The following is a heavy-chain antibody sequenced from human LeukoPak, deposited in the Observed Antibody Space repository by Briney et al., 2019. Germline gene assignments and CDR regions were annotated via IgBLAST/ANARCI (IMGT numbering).Heavy chain of an antibody. CDR1: GFTFRTSS. Sequence: GGSLRLSCVVSGFTFRTSSMSWVRQAPGRGLEWVANIREDGSEKYYLDSVKGRFTISGDNAKNSLYLQMNSLRAEDTAVYYCTRDSTDSSSWYASDIWGQGTMVTVSS. D-gene: IGHD6-13*01. J-gene: IGHJ3*02. CDR3: TRDSTDSSSWYASDI. V-gene: IGHV3-7*01. CDR2: IREDGSEK.